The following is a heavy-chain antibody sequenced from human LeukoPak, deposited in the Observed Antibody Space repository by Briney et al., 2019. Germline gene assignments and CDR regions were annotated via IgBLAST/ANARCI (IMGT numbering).Heavy chain of an antibody. Sequence: SVKVSCKASGYTFTGYYMHWVRQAPGQGLEWMGRIIPIFGTANYAQKFQGRVTITTDESTSTAYMELSSLRSEDTAVYYCAATQYYYYYYMDVWGKGTTVTVSS. CDR1: GYTFTGYY. CDR3: AATQYYYYYYMDV. V-gene: IGHV1-69*05. CDR2: IIPIFGTA. J-gene: IGHJ6*03.